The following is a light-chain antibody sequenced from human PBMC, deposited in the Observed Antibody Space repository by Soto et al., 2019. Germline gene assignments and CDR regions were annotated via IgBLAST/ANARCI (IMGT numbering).Light chain of an antibody. V-gene: IGKV1-33*01. CDR1: QSISSY. CDR3: QQYDNLPT. J-gene: IGKJ4*01. Sequence: DIQMTQSPSSLSASVGARVTITCRASQSISSYLNWYQQKPGKAPKLLNYAASSLQSGVPSRFSGSGSGTDFTFTISILQHEDTAKYYCQQYDNLPTFGGGTKVDIK. CDR2: AAS.